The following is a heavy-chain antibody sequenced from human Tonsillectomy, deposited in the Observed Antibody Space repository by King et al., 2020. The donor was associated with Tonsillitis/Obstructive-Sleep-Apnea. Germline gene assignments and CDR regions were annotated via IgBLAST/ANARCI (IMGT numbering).Heavy chain of an antibody. CDR3: ARHSTLSDPGMDV. CDR2: IDPSDSYI. J-gene: IGHJ6*02. CDR1: GYSFTSYW. V-gene: IGHV5-10-1*03. D-gene: IGHD3-16*02. Sequence: VQLVESGAEVKKPGESLRISCRGSGYSFTSYWISWVRQMPGKGLEWMGTIDPSDSYINYSQSFQGHVTISADKSISTAFLQWSSLKASDTVMYYCARHSTLSDPGMDVWGQGTTVTVSS.